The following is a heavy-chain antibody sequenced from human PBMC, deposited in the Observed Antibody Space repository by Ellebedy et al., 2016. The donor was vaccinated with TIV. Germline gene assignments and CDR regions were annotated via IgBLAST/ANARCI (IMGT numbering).Heavy chain of an antibody. D-gene: IGHD4-17*01. CDR3: TRGRGDYGDPSFPVSDY. Sequence: AASVKVSCKASGYTFTTYDINWVRQATGQGLAWMGWMNPNSGDTGYAQKFQDRLTMTRRASISTAYMELSSLRSEDTAVYYCTRGRGDYGDPSFPVSDYWGQGTLVTVSS. V-gene: IGHV1-8*02. J-gene: IGHJ4*02. CDR1: GYTFTTYD. CDR2: MNPNSGDT.